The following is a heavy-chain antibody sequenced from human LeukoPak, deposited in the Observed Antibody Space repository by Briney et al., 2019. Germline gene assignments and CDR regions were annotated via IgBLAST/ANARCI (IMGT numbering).Heavy chain of an antibody. J-gene: IGHJ4*02. D-gene: IGHD1-26*01. CDR3: ARDSGSYDFDY. Sequence: SETLSLTCTVSGGSISSSSYYWGWIRQPPGKGLEWIGSIYYSGSTYYNPSLKSRVTISVDRSKNQFSLKLSSVTAADTAVYYCARDSGSYDFDYWGQGTLVTVSS. V-gene: IGHV4-39*07. CDR1: GGSISSSSYY. CDR2: IYYSGST.